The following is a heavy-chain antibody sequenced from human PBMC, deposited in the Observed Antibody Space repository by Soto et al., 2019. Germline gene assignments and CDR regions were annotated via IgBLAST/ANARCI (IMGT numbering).Heavy chain of an antibody. J-gene: IGHJ5*01. D-gene: IGHD2-2*01. CDR1: GFIFSAYA. Sequence: EVQLLESGGGLVQPGGSLRLSCAASGFIFSAYAMSWVRQAPGKGLEWVSIISGSGGSTYYADSVKGRFTISRDNSQNTLYLQMDSLRGEATAIYFCAKDRALAPAAPPDWFDSWGQGTLVTVSS. V-gene: IGHV3-23*01. CDR3: AKDRALAPAAPPDWFDS. CDR2: ISGSGGST.